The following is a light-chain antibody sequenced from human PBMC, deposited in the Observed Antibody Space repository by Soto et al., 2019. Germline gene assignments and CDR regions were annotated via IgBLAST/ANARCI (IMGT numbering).Light chain of an antibody. Sequence: QSVLTQPASVSGSPGQSITISCTGTSSDIGGYNYVSWYQQHPGKAPKLMIYEVSDRPSGVSTRFSGAKSGNTASLTISGLQAEDEAYYYCSSYTTTTTQVVSGGGTKVTVL. J-gene: IGLJ2*01. CDR2: EVS. CDR1: SSDIGGYNY. CDR3: SSYTTTTTQVV. V-gene: IGLV2-14*01.